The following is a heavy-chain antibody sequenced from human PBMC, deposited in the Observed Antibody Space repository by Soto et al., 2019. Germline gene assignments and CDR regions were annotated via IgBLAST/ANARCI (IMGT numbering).Heavy chain of an antibody. V-gene: IGHV3-48*02. Sequence: GGSLSLSCAASGFTFGGYGVNWVRQAPGKGLEWVSYISSGSTTIYYADSVKGRFTISRDNAKNSVYLQMNSLRDEDAAVYYCARDPGYYDSGDYFDYWGQGALVTVSS. CDR3: ARDPGYYDSGDYFDY. CDR2: ISSGSTTI. J-gene: IGHJ4*02. D-gene: IGHD3-22*01. CDR1: GFTFGGYG.